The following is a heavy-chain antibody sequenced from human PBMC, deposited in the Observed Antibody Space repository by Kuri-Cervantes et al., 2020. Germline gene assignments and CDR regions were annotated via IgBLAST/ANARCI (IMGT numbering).Heavy chain of an antibody. CDR1: GFTFSRFW. J-gene: IGHJ4*02. CDR3: ARGGPYGGNRFWDY. V-gene: IGHV3-7*01. D-gene: IGHD4-23*01. Sequence: GESLKISCAASGFTFSRFWMNWVRQAPGKGLEWVANINEDGNEKNHVDSVKGRFTISRDNAKNSLYLQMNSLRAEDTAVYYCARGGPYGGNRFWDYWGQGTLVTVSS. CDR2: INEDGNEK.